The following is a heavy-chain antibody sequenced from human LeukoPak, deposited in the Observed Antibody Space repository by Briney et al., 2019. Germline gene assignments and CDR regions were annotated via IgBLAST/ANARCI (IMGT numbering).Heavy chain of an antibody. J-gene: IGHJ4*02. CDR2: ISYDGSNK. D-gene: IGHD3-10*01. CDR3: AKAFGKYSLGTGGYFAY. CDR1: GFTFSSYG. Sequence: PGGSLRLSCAASGFTFSSYGMHWVRQAPGKGLEWVAVISYDGSNKYYADSVKGRFTISRDNSKNTLYLQMNSLRAEDTAVYYCAKAFGKYSLGTGGYFAYWGQGTLVTVSS. V-gene: IGHV3-30*18.